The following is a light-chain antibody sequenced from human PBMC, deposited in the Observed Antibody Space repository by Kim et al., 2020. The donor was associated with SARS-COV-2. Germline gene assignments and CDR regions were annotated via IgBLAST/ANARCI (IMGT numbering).Light chain of an antibody. CDR3: QQYYGVPT. CDR2: WAS. Sequence: ERATINCKSSQTVLYSSNNKNYLAWYQQKPGQSPKMLISWASTRESGVPDRFSGSGSGTDFTLTISSLQAEDVAVYYCQQYYGVPTFGQGTKLEIK. V-gene: IGKV4-1*01. CDR1: QTVLYSSNNKNY. J-gene: IGKJ1*01.